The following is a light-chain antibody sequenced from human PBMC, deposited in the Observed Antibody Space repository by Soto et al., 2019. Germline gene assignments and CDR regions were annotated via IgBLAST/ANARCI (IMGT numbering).Light chain of an antibody. CDR2: DAS. CDR3: QQRSSWPLT. V-gene: IGKV3-11*01. Sequence: EIVLTQSPATLSLSPGERATLSCRASQSVGSYLAWYQQKPGQAPRLLIYDASNRATGIPARFSGSGSGTDFTLPISSLEPEDFAVYYCQQRSSWPLTFGGGTKVEIK. J-gene: IGKJ4*01. CDR1: QSVGSY.